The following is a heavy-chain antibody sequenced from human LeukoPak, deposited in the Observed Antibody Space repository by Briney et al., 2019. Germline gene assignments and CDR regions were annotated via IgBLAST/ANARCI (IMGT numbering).Heavy chain of an antibody. CDR2: INPNIVVT. J-gene: IGHJ4*02. CDR1: GYTFTGYY. CDR3: ARVGGGPVYYFDY. Sequence: ASVNVSCKASGYTFTGYYMHLVRQAPGPGLEWMGWINPNIVVTKHALKFQGRVTITNDRSITTASMDLSRVPSADTTLYYCARVGGGPVYYFDYWGQGNLVTVSS. D-gene: IGHD3-16*01. V-gene: IGHV1-2*02.